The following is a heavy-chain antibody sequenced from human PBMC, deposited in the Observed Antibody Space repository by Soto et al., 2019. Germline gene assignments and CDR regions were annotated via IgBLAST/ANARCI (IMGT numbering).Heavy chain of an antibody. J-gene: IGHJ3*02. CDR1: GFTFSYYG. Sequence: QVQLVESGGGVVQPGRSLRLSCAASGFTFSYYGMHWVRQAPGKGLEWVAVIWYDGRNKYYADSVKDRFTISRDNSKKTVNLKMNSLRAEDTAVYYCARVTDSSGWYWALDIWGQGTMVTVSS. D-gene: IGHD6-19*01. V-gene: IGHV3-33*01. CDR3: ARVTDSSGWYWALDI. CDR2: IWYDGRNK.